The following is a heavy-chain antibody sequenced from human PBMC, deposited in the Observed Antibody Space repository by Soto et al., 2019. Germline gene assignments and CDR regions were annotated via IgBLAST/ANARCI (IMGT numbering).Heavy chain of an antibody. Sequence: QLVASGGGLIQPGESLTLSCAASGFSVTNNYMYWVRQAPGKGLEWVSLIYSGGGTHYADFVNGRFIISRDNSKNTLHLQMDKLRAEDTAIYYCARDIACSSSSCQGDNFDIWGRGTLVTVSP. D-gene: IGHD2-2*01. V-gene: IGHV3-53*01. CDR1: GFSVTNNY. CDR2: IYSGGGT. J-gene: IGHJ3*02. CDR3: ARDIACSSSSCQGDNFDI.